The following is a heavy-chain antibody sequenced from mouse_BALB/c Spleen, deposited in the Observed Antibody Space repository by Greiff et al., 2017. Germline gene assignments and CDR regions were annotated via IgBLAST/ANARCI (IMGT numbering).Heavy chain of an antibody. J-gene: IGHJ4*01. V-gene: IGHV5-4*02. CDR3: ARGGYYGSSSYAMDY. CDR2: ISDGGSYT. D-gene: IGHD1-1*01. Sequence: EVQVVESGGGLVKPGGSLKLSCAASGFTFSDYYMYWVRQTPEKRLEWVATISDGGSYTYYPDSVKGRFTISRDNAKNNLYLQMSSLKSEDTAMYYCARGGYYGSSSYAMDYWGQGTSVTVSS. CDR1: GFTFSDYY.